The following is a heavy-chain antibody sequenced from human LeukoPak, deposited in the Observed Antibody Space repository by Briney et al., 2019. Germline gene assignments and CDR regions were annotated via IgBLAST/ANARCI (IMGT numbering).Heavy chain of an antibody. V-gene: IGHV4-4*07. CDR1: GGSISSYY. D-gene: IGHD5-24*01. CDR2: IYTSGSP. Sequence: SETLSLTCTVSGGSISSYYWSWIRQPAGKGLEWIGRIYTSGSPYYNPSLKSRVTISLDTSKKQFSLKLSSVTAADTAVYYCARGRRDGYNLRNFDYWGQGTLVTVSS. CDR3: ARGRRDGYNLRNFDY. J-gene: IGHJ4*02.